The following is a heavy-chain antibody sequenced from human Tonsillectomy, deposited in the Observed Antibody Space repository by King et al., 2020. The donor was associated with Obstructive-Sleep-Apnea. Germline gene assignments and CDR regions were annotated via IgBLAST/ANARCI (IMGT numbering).Heavy chain of an antibody. D-gene: IGHD2-15*01. Sequence: QLQESGPGLVKPSETLSLTCTVSGGSISSSSYYWGWIRQPPGKGLEWIGSIYYSGSTYYNPSLNSRVTISVDTSKHQFSLKLSSVTAADTAVYYCARDSPSRYCSGGSCYGLDYWGQGTLVTVSS. J-gene: IGHJ4*02. CDR3: ARDSPSRYCSGGSCYGLDY. V-gene: IGHV4-39*07. CDR2: IYYSGST. CDR1: GGSISSSSYY.